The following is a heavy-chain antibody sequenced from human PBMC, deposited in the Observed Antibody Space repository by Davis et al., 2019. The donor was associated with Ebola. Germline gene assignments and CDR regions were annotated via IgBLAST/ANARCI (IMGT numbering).Heavy chain of an antibody. J-gene: IGHJ3*02. CDR1: GGSFSGYY. Sequence: SETLSLTCAVYGGSFSGYYWSWIRRPPGKGLEWIGEINHSGSTNYNPSLKSRVTISVDTSKNQFSLKLSSVTAADTAVYYCARRGRSSSYYPHAFDIWGQGTMVTVSS. CDR3: ARRGRSSSYYPHAFDI. CDR2: INHSGST. V-gene: IGHV4-34*01. D-gene: IGHD3-22*01.